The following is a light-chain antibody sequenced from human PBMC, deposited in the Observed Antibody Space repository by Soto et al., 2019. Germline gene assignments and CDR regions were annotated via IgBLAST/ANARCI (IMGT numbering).Light chain of an antibody. CDR1: QSVRSSH. J-gene: IGKJ5*01. CDR2: GAS. V-gene: IGKV3-15*01. CDR3: QQYNYWPPIT. Sequence: EIVLTQSPGTLSLSPGERATLSCRASQSVRSSHFAWYQQKPGQAPRLLIYGASSRATGIPARFSGSGSGTEFTLTISSLQSEDFAVYYCQQYNYWPPITFGQGTRLEIK.